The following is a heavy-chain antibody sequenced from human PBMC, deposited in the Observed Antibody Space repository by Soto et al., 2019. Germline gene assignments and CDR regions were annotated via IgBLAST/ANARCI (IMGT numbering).Heavy chain of an antibody. CDR2: IYYSGST. CDR1: GGSISSSSYY. V-gene: IGHV4-39*07. J-gene: IGHJ3*02. CDR3: ARLLWFGSLAFDI. D-gene: IGHD3-10*01. Sequence: TLSLTCTVSGGSISSSSYYWGWIRQPPGKGLEWIGNIYYSGSTNYNPSLKSRVTISVDTSKNQFSLKLSSVTAADTAVYYCARLLWFGSLAFDIWGQGTMVTVSS.